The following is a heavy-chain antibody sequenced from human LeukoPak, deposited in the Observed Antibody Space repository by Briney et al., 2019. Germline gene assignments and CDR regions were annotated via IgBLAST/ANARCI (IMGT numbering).Heavy chain of an antibody. J-gene: IGHJ4*02. Sequence: GGSLRLSCAASGFTFNDYAMHWVRQAPGKGLEWVSLISWDGGSTYYADSVKGRFTISRDNSKNSLYLQMNSLRAEDTALYYCASSATGQAYYFDYWGQGTLVTVSS. V-gene: IGHV3-43D*03. CDR3: ASSATGQAYYFDY. CDR2: ISWDGGST. CDR1: GFTFNDYA. D-gene: IGHD6-13*01.